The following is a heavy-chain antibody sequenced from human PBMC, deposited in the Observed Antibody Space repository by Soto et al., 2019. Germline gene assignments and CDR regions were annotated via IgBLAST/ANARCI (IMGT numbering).Heavy chain of an antibody. CDR1: GFTFSSYA. CDR3: AKDLERDQITRDNWFDP. D-gene: IGHD2-2*01. J-gene: IGHJ5*02. CDR2: ISGSGGST. Sequence: GGSLRLSCAASGFTFSSYAMSWVRQAPGKGLEWVSAISGSGGSTYYADSVKGRFTISRDNSKNTLYLQMNSLRAEDTAVYYCAKDLERDQITRDNWFDPWGQGTLVTVSS. V-gene: IGHV3-23*01.